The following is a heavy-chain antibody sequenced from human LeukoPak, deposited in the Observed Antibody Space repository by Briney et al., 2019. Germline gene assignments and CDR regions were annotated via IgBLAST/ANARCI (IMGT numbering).Heavy chain of an antibody. J-gene: IGHJ4*02. V-gene: IGHV1-2*02. Sequence: ASVKVSCKTSGYTFIGHYMHWVRQAPGHGLEWMGWFSPKTGGSHFAQKFRGRVAMTTDTSISTAYLELSSLGSDDTAVYYCVRDSGGSYYYPSDYWGQGTLVTVSS. D-gene: IGHD1-26*01. CDR3: VRDSGGSYYYPSDY. CDR1: GYTFIGHY. CDR2: FSPKTGGS.